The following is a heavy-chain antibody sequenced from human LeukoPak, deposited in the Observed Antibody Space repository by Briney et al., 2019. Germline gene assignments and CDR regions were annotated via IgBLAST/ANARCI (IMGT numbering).Heavy chain of an antibody. J-gene: IGHJ4*02. V-gene: IGHV4-39*07. CDR3: GRDLEENGVTH. CDR2: IHSSWST. Sequence: SETLSLTCSVAGGSIRYSSYYWTWIRQPPGKGLEWIGNIHSSWSTDYNPSLKSRVTMSVDTSKNEFSLRVNSVTAADTAVYYCGRDLEENGVTHWGLGTLVTVSS. CDR1: GGSIRYSSYY. D-gene: IGHD4-17*01.